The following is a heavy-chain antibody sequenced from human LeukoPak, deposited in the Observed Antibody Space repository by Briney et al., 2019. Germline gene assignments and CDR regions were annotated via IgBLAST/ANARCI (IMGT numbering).Heavy chain of an antibody. CDR1: RFTFSNYA. J-gene: IGHJ4*02. CDR2: ISYDGSNK. D-gene: IGHD2-2*01. V-gene: IGHV3-30*04. Sequence: GGSLRLSCAASRFTFSNYAMHWVRQAPGKGLEWVAVISYDGSNKYYADSVKGRFTISRDNSKNTLYLQMNSLRAEDTAIYYCAKNEDIVVVPSALDYWGQGTLVTVSS. CDR3: AKNEDIVVVPSALDY.